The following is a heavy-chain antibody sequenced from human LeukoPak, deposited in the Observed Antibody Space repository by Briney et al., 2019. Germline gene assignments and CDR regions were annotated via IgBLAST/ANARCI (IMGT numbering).Heavy chain of an antibody. CDR1: GYSISSGNY. V-gene: IGHV4-38-2*02. D-gene: IGHD3-16*02. CDR3: ARDGGVVIPFDY. CDR2: LFHSGSP. J-gene: IGHJ4*02. Sequence: SETLSLTCTDSGYSISSGNYWGWIRQPPGKGLEWIGSLFHSGSPLYNPSFKSRVTMSADTSKNQFSLKLSSVTAADTAVYYCARDGGVVIPFDYWGQGTLVTVSS.